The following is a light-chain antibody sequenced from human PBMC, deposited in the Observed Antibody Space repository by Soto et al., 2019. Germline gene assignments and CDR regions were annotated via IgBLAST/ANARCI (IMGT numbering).Light chain of an antibody. J-gene: IGLJ3*02. Sequence: QPVLTQSPSASASLGASVKLTCTLSSGHSSYAIAWHQQQPEKGPRYLMKLNSDGSHTKGDAIPDRFSGSSSGAERYLTISRLQSEDEADYYCQTWATGLWVFGGGTKLTVL. CDR1: SGHSSYA. CDR2: LNSDGSH. V-gene: IGLV4-69*01. CDR3: QTWATGLWV.